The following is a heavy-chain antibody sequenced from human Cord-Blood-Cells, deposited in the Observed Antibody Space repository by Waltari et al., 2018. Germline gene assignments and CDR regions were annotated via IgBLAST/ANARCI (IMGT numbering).Heavy chain of an antibody. V-gene: IGHV4-30-4*01. J-gene: IGHJ4*02. CDR1: GGSISSGDYY. CDR3: AQIGYCSSTSCYGTDY. Sequence: SQTLSLTCTVSGGSISSGDYYWSWIRQPPGKGLEWIGYIYYSGSTYYNPSLKSRVTISVDTSKNQFSPKLSSVTAADTAVYYCAQIGYCSSTSCYGTDYWGQGTLVTVSS. CDR2: IYYSGST. D-gene: IGHD2-2*03.